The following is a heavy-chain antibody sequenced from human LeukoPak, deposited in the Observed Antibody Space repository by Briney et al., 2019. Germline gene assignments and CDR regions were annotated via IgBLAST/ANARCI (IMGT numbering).Heavy chain of an antibody. CDR2: IYYSGST. CDR1: GGSISSYY. CDR3: ARLAAGGAFDI. V-gene: IGHV4-59*08. J-gene: IGHJ3*02. D-gene: IGHD6-13*01. Sequence: PSETLSLTCTVSGGSISSYYSSWIRQPPGKGLEWIGYIYYSGSTNYNPSLKSRVTISVDTSKNQFSLKLSSVTAADTAVYYCARLAAGGAFDIWGQGTMVTVSS.